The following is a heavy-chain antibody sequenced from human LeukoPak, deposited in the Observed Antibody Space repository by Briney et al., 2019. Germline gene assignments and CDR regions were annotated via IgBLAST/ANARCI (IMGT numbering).Heavy chain of an antibody. CDR1: GFTFTSSA. CDR2: IVVGSGNT. V-gene: IGHV1-58*01. J-gene: IGHJ4*02. D-gene: IGHD2-2*01. CDR3: AKDGEWRPAAD. Sequence: GTSVKVSCKASGFTFTSSAVQWVRQARGQRLEWIGWIVVGSGNTNYAQKFQERVTITRDMSTSTAYMELSSLRSEDTAIYYCAKDGEWRPAADWGQGTLVTVSS.